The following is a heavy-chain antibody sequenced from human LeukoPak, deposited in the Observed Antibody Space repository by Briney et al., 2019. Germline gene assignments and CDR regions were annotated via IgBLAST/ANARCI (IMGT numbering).Heavy chain of an antibody. CDR1: GGSISSYY. J-gene: IGHJ6*03. CDR3: ARALFVRNYYYYMDV. D-gene: IGHD4-17*01. CDR2: IYYSGST. Sequence: SETLSLTCTVSGGSISSYYWSWIRQPPGKGLEWIGYIYYSGSTNYNPSLKSRVTISVDTSKNQFSLKLSSVTAADTAVYYCARALFVRNYYYYMDVWGKGTTVTVSS. V-gene: IGHV4-59*01.